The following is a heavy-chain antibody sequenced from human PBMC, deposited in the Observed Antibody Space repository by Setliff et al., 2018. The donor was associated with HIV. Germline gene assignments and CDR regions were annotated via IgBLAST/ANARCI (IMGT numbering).Heavy chain of an antibody. D-gene: IGHD6-6*01. Sequence: WVRQAPGKGLEWIGSIFYSGSTNYNPSLKSRVTISVDTSKNQFSLKLSSVTAADTAVYYCASLLFWEYSSSSPVGWFDPWGQGTLVTVSS. CDR3: ASLLFWEYSSSSPVGWFDP. J-gene: IGHJ5*02. V-gene: IGHV4-39*01. CDR2: IFYSGST.